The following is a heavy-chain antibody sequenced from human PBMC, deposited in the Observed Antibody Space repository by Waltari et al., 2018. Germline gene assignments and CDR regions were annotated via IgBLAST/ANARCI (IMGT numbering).Heavy chain of an antibody. D-gene: IGHD2-15*01. Sequence: QVQLQESGPGLVKPSETLSLTCTVSGGFIKNNYWNWIRKPAGKGLEWIGRIHSSGSTNYNPSLKSRVTMSVDTSKNQFSLKLNSVTAADTAVYYCSSGGVPYYYYYMDVWGKGTTVTISS. CDR1: GGFIKNNY. CDR2: IHSSGST. J-gene: IGHJ6*03. CDR3: SSGGVPYYYYYMDV. V-gene: IGHV4-4*07.